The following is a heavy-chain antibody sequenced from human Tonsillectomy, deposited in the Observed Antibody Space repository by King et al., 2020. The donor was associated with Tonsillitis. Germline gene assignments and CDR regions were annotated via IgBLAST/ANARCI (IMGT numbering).Heavy chain of an antibody. CDR1: GITFIKYA. CDR2: IGASGGST. J-gene: IGHJ3*02. CDR3: ARDPNGDYVGAFEI. Sequence: VQLVESGGGLVQPGGSLRLSCAASGITFIKYAMMWVRQAPGEGLEWVSAIGASGGSTFYADSVQGRFTISRDNSKNTLYLQMNSLRAEDTAVYFCARDPNGDYVGAFEIWGQETVVTVSS. D-gene: IGHD4-17*01. V-gene: IGHV3-23*04.